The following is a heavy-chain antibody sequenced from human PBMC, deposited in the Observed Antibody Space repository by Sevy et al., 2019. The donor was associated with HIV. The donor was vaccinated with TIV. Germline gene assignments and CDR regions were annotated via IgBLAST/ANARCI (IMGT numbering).Heavy chain of an antibody. CDR3: ARDRRNYGGQYFDY. J-gene: IGHJ4*02. D-gene: IGHD1-7*01. CDR2: MSSGTSYT. Sequence: GGSLRLSCAASGFTFSDYYMSWIRQAPGKGLEWVSYMSSGTSYTNYADSVKGRFTISRGNAKNSLYLQMNSLRAEDTAVYYCARDRRNYGGQYFDYWGQGTLVTVSS. V-gene: IGHV3-11*06. CDR1: GFTFSDYY.